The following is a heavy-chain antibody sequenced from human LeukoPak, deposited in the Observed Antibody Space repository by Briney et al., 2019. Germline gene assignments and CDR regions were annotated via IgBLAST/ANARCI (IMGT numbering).Heavy chain of an antibody. CDR3: ARERGYSYGYSDY. CDR2: ISSSSSYI. V-gene: IGHV3-21*01. CDR1: GFTFSSYG. Sequence: GGTLRLSCAASGFTFSSYGMSWVRQAPGKGLEWVSSISSSSSYIYSADSVKGRFTISRDNAKNSLYLQMNSLRAEDTAVYYCARERGYSYGYSDYWGQGTLVTVSS. D-gene: IGHD5-18*01. J-gene: IGHJ4*02.